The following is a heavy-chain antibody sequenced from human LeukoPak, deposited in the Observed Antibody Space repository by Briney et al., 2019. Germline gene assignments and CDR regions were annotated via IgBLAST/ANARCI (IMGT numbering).Heavy chain of an antibody. Sequence: ASVKVSCKASGYTFTGYYMHWVRQAPGQGLEWMGWINPNSGGTNYAQKFQGRVTMTRDTSISTAYMELSRLRSDDTAVYYCARGPNSGYDFLSLDYWGQGTLVTVSS. D-gene: IGHD5-12*01. V-gene: IGHV1-2*02. J-gene: IGHJ4*02. CDR1: GYTFTGYY. CDR3: ARGPNSGYDFLSLDY. CDR2: INPNSGGT.